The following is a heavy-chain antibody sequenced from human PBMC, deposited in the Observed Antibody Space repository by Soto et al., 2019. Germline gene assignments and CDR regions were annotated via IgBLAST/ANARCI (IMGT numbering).Heavy chain of an antibody. CDR2: ISNDGSSE. Sequence: QVQLVESGGGVVQPGRSLRISCAATGFSFNFYAMYWVRQAPGKGLEWVAMISNDGSSENYADSVRGRFIISRDNSKKTLLLQKNSLKTEDTATYYCVRDSGANYGTFWYFDVWGRGTLGTVSS. CDR3: VRDSGANYGTFWYFDV. J-gene: IGHJ2*01. V-gene: IGHV3-30-3*01. CDR1: GFSFNFYA. D-gene: IGHD4-17*01.